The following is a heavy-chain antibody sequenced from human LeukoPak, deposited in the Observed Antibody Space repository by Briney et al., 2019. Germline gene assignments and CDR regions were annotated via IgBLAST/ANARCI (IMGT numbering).Heavy chain of an antibody. J-gene: IGHJ5*02. V-gene: IGHV1-3*01. CDR2: INAGNGNT. CDR1: EYTFTSYA. D-gene: IGHD6-13*01. Sequence: ASVKVSCKASEYTFTSYAMHWVRQAPGQRLEWMGWINAGNGNTKYSQKFQGRVTITRDTSASTAYMELSSLRSEDTAVYYCARDVDSSWYREGNWFDPWGQGTLVTVSS. CDR3: ARDVDSSWYREGNWFDP.